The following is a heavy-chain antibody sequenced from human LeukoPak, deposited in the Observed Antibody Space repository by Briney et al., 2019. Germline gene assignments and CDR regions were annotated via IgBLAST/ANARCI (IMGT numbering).Heavy chain of an antibody. V-gene: IGHV1-46*01. D-gene: IGHD3-22*01. Sequence: GASVKVSCKASGYIFTSYYMHWVRQAPGQGLEWMGIINPSGGSTSYAQKFQGRVTMTRDTSTSTVYMEPSSLRSEDTAVYYCTTLGGDYYDSSGYLSGVDYWGQGTLVTVSS. CDR3: TTLGGDYYDSSGYLSGVDY. J-gene: IGHJ4*02. CDR1: GYIFTSYY. CDR2: INPSGGST.